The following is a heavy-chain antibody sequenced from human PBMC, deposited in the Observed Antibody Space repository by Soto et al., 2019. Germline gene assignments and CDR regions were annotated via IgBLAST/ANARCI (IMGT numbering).Heavy chain of an antibody. J-gene: IGHJ6*02. CDR1: GFTFSSYA. CDR2: ISYDGTIK. D-gene: IGHD5-18*01. Sequence: GGSLRLSCAASGFTFSSYAMHWVRQAPGKGLEWVAVISYDGTIKYYADSVKGRFTISRDDSYNTLYLQMNSLRAEDTAVYYCARVRGYSYGYYFYGMAVWGQGTTVTVSS. CDR3: ARVRGYSYGYYFYGMAV. V-gene: IGHV3-30-3*01.